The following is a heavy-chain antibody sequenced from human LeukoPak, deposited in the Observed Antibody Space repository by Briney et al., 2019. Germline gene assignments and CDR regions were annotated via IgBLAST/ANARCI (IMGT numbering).Heavy chain of an antibody. CDR3: ARVDTTLAYKLDY. V-gene: IGHV3-53*04. Sequence: GGSLRLSCAASGFTVSSNCMIWVRQPPGKGLEWVSVIYNTVNTYHAASVKGGFTTSRHNSKKTVYLQMNNRRAEDTAMYYCARVDTTLAYKLDYWGEGTLVTVSS. CDR1: GFTVSSNC. D-gene: IGHD5-18*01. J-gene: IGHJ4*02. CDR2: IYNTVNT.